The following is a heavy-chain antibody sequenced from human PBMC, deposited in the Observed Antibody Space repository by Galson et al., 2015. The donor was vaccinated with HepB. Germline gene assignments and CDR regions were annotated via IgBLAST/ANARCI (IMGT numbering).Heavy chain of an antibody. V-gene: IGHV3-74*01. Sequence: SLRLSCAASGFMFGTYWMQWVRQAPGKGLVWVSVINPDGTTTDYADSVRGRFTISRDNVRNTMFLQMNSLRAEDMGVYYCVRDSGTYPGYYDFWGRGILVTVSS. J-gene: IGHJ4*02. CDR2: INPDGTTT. CDR1: GFMFGTYW. CDR3: VRDSGTYPGYYDF. D-gene: IGHD1-26*01.